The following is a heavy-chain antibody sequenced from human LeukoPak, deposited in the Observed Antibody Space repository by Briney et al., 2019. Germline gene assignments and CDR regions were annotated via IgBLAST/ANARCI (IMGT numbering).Heavy chain of an antibody. J-gene: IGHJ4*02. CDR1: GFTFSSYS. V-gene: IGHV3-21*01. D-gene: IGHD3-10*01. CDR3: ARESPSRGVITY. CDR2: ISSSSSYI. Sequence: PGGSLRLSCAASGFTFSSYSMNWVRQAPGKGLEWVSSISSSSSYIYYADSVKGRFTISRDNAKNSLYLQMNSLRAEDTAVYYCARESPSRGVITYWGQGTLVTVSS.